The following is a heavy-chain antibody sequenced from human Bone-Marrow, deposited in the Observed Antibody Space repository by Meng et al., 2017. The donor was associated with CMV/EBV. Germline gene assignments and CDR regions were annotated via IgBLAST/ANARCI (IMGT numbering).Heavy chain of an antibody. D-gene: IGHD2-2*01. J-gene: IGHJ3*02. Sequence: KVSCKGSGYSFTSYWIGWVRQMPGKGLEWMGIIYPGDSDTRYSPSFQGQVTISADKSISTAYLQWSSLKASDTAMYYCARVTGLGDIVVVPAATNPDDAFDIWGQGTMVTVSS. CDR3: ARVTGLGDIVVVPAATNPDDAFDI. V-gene: IGHV5-51*01. CDR2: IYPGDSDT. CDR1: GYSFTSYW.